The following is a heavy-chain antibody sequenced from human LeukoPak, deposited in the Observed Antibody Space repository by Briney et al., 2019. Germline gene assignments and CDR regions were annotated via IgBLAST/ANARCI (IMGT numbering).Heavy chain of an antibody. Sequence: GGSLRLSCAASGFTFSSYAMSWVRQAPGKGLEWVSAISGSGGSTFYADSVKGRSTISRDNSQNTMYLQMNGLRAEDTVVYYCATWPGAWYGEDYWGQGTLVTVSS. D-gene: IGHD3-10*01. CDR3: ATWPGAWYGEDY. CDR2: ISGSGGST. J-gene: IGHJ4*02. V-gene: IGHV3-23*01. CDR1: GFTFSSYA.